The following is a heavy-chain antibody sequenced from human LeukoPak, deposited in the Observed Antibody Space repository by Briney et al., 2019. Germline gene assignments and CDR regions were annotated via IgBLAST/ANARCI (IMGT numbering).Heavy chain of an antibody. CDR2: IYSGGST. Sequence: PGGSLRLSCTVSGFTVSSDSMSWVRQAPGKGLEWVSFIYSGGSTHYSDSVKGRFTISRDNSKNTLYLQMNSLRAEDTAVYYCAKDGVPSRWFGRNYFDYWGQGTLVTVPS. D-gene: IGHD3-10*01. V-gene: IGHV3-53*05. CDR1: GFTVSSDS. CDR3: AKDGVPSRWFGRNYFDY. J-gene: IGHJ4*02.